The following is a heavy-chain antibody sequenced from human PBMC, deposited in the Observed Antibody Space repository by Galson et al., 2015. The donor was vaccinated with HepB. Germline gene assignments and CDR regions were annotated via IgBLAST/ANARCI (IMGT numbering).Heavy chain of an antibody. CDR2: INPSGGST. D-gene: IGHD3-10*01. CDR1: GYTFTSYY. V-gene: IGHV1-46*03. CDR3: TREGTLVRGVYYYGMDV. J-gene: IGHJ6*02. Sequence: SVKVSCKASGYTFTSYYMHWVRQAPGQGLEWMGIINPSGGSTTYAQNLQGRVTMTRDTSTSTVYMGLSSLRSEDTAVYYCTREGTLVRGVYYYGMDVWGQGTTVTVSS.